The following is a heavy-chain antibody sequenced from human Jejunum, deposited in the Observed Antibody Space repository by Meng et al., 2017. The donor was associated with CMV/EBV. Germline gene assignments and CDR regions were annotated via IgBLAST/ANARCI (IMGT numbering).Heavy chain of an antibody. CDR2: IYSGGNT. CDR1: WFTVSTNY. V-gene: IGHV3-53*01. CDR3: AKEGLNAPFDY. Sequence: VHLLGSVGGVIQPWGSLRSCCAASWFTVSTNYMSWVRQAPGKGLEWVSVIYSGGNTYYADSVKGRFTISRDNSKNTLYLQMNNLRADDTAVYYCAKEGLNAPFDYWGQGTLVTVSS. J-gene: IGHJ4*02.